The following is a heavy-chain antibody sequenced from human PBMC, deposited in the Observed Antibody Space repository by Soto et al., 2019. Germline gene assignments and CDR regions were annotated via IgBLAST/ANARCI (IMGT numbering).Heavy chain of an antibody. CDR3: ARGAFSSGWRAFDY. Sequence: EVQLVESGGGLVQPGGSLRLSCAASGFTFSDHYMDWVRQAPGKGLEWIARTRNRANSYSTEYAASVKGRFTISRDASQNSLYLQMNGLKTEDTAVYYCARGAFSSGWRAFDYWGQGSLVTVSS. CDR2: TRNRANSYST. V-gene: IGHV3-72*01. J-gene: IGHJ4*02. CDR1: GFTFSDHY. D-gene: IGHD6-19*01.